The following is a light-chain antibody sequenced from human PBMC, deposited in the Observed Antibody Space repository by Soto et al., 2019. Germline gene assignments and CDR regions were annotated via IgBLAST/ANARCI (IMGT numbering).Light chain of an antibody. J-gene: IGKJ1*01. CDR2: DAS. Sequence: DIPMTQSPSSLSASVGDRVTITCRASQGISNYLAWYQQKPGKVPKLLIYDASTWQSGLPSRFSGSGSGTDFTLTISSVQPEDVATYYCQKYNSAPRTFGQGTKVEIK. V-gene: IGKV1-27*01. CDR1: QGISNY. CDR3: QKYNSAPRT.